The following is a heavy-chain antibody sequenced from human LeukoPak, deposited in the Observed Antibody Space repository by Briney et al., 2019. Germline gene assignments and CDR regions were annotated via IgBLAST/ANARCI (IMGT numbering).Heavy chain of an antibody. J-gene: IGHJ3*02. V-gene: IGHV1-8*03. CDR3: ARFSSSFAFDI. D-gene: IGHD6-13*01. Sequence: ASVKVSCKASGYTFTSHDINWVRQATGQGLEWMGWMNPNSGNTGYAQKFQGRVTITRNTSISTAYMELSSLRSEDTAVYYCARFSSSFAFDIWGQGTMVTVSS. CDR2: MNPNSGNT. CDR1: GYTFTSHD.